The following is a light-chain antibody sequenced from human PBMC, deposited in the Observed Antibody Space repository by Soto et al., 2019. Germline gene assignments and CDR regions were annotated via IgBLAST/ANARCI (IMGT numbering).Light chain of an antibody. CDR3: SSFSSGSNRYV. CDR1: SSDVGGYNY. J-gene: IGLJ1*01. Sequence: QSALTQPASVSGSPGQSITISCTGTSSDVGGYNYVSWYQQHPGKAPKLMIFAVNNRPSGVSNRFSGSKSGSTASLNISGLQAEDEADYYCSSFSSGSNRYVLGTGTKVTVL. V-gene: IGLV2-14*01. CDR2: AVN.